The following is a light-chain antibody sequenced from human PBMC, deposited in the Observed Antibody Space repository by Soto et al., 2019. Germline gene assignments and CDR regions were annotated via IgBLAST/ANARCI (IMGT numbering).Light chain of an antibody. J-gene: IGKJ5*01. CDR1: QSVSNN. V-gene: IGKV3-15*01. Sequence: EIVMTQSPATLSVSPGERATLSCRASQSVSNNLAWYQQKPGQATRLLIYGASSRATGVPARFSGSGSGTEFTLTISSLQSEYFALYYCQQYDNCPRTFGQGTRLEIK. CDR3: QQYDNCPRT. CDR2: GAS.